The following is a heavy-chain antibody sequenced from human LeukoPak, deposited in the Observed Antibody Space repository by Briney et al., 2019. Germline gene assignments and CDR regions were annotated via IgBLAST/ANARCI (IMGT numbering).Heavy chain of an antibody. CDR2: IYYSGST. CDR3: ARAPSYYDILTGYYRGVGDAFDI. V-gene: IGHV4-59*01. Sequence: SETLSLTCTVSGGSISSYYWSWIRQPPGKGLEWIGYIYYSGSTNYNPSLKSRVTISVDTSKNQFSLKLSSVTAADTAVYYCARAPSYYDILTGYYRGVGDAFDIWGQGTMVTVSS. J-gene: IGHJ3*02. D-gene: IGHD3-9*01. CDR1: GGSISSYY.